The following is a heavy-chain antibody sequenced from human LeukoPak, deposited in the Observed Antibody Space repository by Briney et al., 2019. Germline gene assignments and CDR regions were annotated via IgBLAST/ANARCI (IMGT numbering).Heavy chain of an antibody. CDR1: GFTFSSYS. V-gene: IGHV3-21*01. J-gene: IGHJ6*03. CDR2: ISSSSSYI. D-gene: IGHD3-10*01. Sequence: GGSLRLSCAASGFTFSSYSMNWVRQAPGKGLEWVSSISSSSSYIYYADSVKGRFTISRDNAKNSLYLQMNSLRAEDTAVYYCARDRLGSFYYMDVWGKGTTVTVSS. CDR3: ARDRLGSFYYMDV.